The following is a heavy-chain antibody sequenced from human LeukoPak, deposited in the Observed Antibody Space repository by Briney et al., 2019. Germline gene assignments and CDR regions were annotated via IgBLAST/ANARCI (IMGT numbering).Heavy chain of an antibody. Sequence: GGSLRLSCAASGFTFSSYGMHWVRQAPGKGLEWVSTISGSGGSTYYVDSVKGRFTISRDKSKNTLYLQMNSLRAEDAALYYCARDIVVVPAAGDAFDIWGQGTMVTVSS. CDR1: GFTFSSYG. CDR2: ISGSGGST. CDR3: ARDIVVVPAAGDAFDI. D-gene: IGHD2-2*01. J-gene: IGHJ3*02. V-gene: IGHV3-23*01.